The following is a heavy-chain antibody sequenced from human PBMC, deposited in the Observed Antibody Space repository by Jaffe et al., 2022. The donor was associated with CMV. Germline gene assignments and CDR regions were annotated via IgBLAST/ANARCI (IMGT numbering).Heavy chain of an antibody. CDR2: ISGSGGST. J-gene: IGHJ4*02. V-gene: IGHV3-23*01. Sequence: EVQLLESGGGLVQPGGSLRLSCAASGFTFSSYAMSWVRQAPGKGLEWVSAISGSGGSTYYADSVKGRFTISRDNSKNTLYLQMNSLRAEDTAVYYCAKEKTDPEGVWGSFVNDYWGQGTLVTVSS. D-gene: IGHD3-16*01. CDR3: AKEKTDPEGVWGSFVNDY. CDR1: GFTFSSYA.